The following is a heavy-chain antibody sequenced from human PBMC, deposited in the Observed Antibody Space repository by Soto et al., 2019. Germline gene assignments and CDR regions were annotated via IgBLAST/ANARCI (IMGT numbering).Heavy chain of an antibody. Sequence: GGPLRLSCSASGFIISDYAMRWVSQAPGKGMEWVAVILFDGNKKYYADSVKGRFTISRDNAKNSLYLQMNSLRAEDTALYYCAKDNSRYYYYMDVWGKGTTVTAP. J-gene: IGHJ6*03. CDR3: AKDNSRYYYYMDV. CDR1: GFIISDYA. D-gene: IGHD2-21*01. CDR2: ILFDGNKK. V-gene: IGHV3-30*18.